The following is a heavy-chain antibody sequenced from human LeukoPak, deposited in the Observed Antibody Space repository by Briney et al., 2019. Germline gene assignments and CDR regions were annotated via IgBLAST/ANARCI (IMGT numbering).Heavy chain of an antibody. V-gene: IGHV3-30-3*01. J-gene: IGHJ4*02. CDR2: ISYDGSNK. CDR1: GFAFSSYA. Sequence: GRSLRLSCAASGFAFSSYAMHWVRQAPGKGLEWVAVISYDGSNKYYADSVKGRFTISRDNSKNTLYLQMNSLRAEDTAVYYCAREGITIFGVVDYWGQGTLVTVSS. CDR3: AREGITIFGVVDY. D-gene: IGHD3-3*01.